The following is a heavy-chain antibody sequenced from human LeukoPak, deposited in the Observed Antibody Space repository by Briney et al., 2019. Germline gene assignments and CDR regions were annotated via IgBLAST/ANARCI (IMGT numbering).Heavy chain of an antibody. CDR3: ARVGGYSYYYYGMDV. J-gene: IGHJ6*02. D-gene: IGHD3-3*01. Sequence: SETLSLTCTVSGGSISSYYWSWIRQPPGKGLEWIGYIYYSGSTNYNPSLKSRVTISVDTSKNQFSLKLSSVTAADTAVYYCARVGGYSYYYYGMDVWGQGTTVTVSS. CDR1: GGSISSYY. V-gene: IGHV4-59*01. CDR2: IYYSGST.